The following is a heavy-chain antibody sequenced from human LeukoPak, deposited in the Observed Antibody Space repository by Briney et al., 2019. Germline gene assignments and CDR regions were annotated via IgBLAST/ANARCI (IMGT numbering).Heavy chain of an antibody. V-gene: IGHV3-74*01. Sequence: GGSLRLSCTASGWMYWVRQDPGKGLVWVSGINHDGSRTFYADSVKGRFTISRDNAKNTVYLQMNSLRVEDTSVYYCASVFDYWGPGSLVTVSS. CDR1: GW. CDR3: ASVFDY. J-gene: IGHJ4*02. CDR2: INHDGSRT.